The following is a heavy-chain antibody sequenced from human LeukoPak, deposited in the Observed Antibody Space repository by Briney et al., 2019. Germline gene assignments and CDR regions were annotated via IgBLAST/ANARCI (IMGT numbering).Heavy chain of an antibody. CDR1: GITFSNYW. J-gene: IGHJ3*02. CDR3: ASPEWLPDSFDI. D-gene: IGHD3-3*01. CDR2: IKQDGSEK. Sequence: GGSLRLSCAASGITFSNYWMSWVRQAPGKGLEWVANIKQDGSEKYYVDSVKGRFTISRDNAKNSLYLQMNSLRAEDTAVYYCASPEWLPDSFDIWGQGTMVTGSS. V-gene: IGHV3-7*01.